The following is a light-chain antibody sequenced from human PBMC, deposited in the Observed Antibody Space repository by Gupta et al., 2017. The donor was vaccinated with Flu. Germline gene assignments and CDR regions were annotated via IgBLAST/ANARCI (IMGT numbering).Light chain of an antibody. Sequence: SYELTQPPSVSVSPGQTASITCSGDKLGDKYACWYQQKPGQSPVLVIYQDSKRPSGIPERFSGSNSGNTATLTISGTQAMDEADYYCQAWDSTRKNWVFGGGTKLTVL. CDR1: KLGDKY. V-gene: IGLV3-1*01. J-gene: IGLJ3*02. CDR3: QAWDSTRKNWV. CDR2: QDS.